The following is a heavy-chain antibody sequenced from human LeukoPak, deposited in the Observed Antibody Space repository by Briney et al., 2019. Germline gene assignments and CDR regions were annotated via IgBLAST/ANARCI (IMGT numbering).Heavy chain of an antibody. CDR2: ISGYNGNT. V-gene: IGHV1-18*01. CDR3: AREGIAAAGYFDY. D-gene: IGHD6-13*01. J-gene: IGHJ4*02. CDR1: GYIFTNFG. Sequence: ASVKVSCKASGYIFTNFGISWVRQARGQGLEWMGWISGYNGNTKYVQKFQGRVTMTTDTSTSTAYMELRSLRSDDTAVYYCAREGIAAAGYFDYWGQGTLVTVSS.